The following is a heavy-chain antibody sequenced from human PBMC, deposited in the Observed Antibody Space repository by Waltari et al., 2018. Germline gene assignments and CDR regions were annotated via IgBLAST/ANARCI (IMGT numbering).Heavy chain of an antibody. Sequence: QVQLQQWGAGLLKPSETLSLTCAVYGGSFSGYYWSWIRQPPGKGLEWIGEINHSGSTNYVPSLKSRVTISLDTSKNQFSLKVNSVTAAETAVYYCARGYCSGDSCSVYFDYWGQGTLVTVSS. V-gene: IGHV4-34*02. D-gene: IGHD2-15*01. CDR1: GGSFSGYY. CDR2: INHSGST. CDR3: ARGYCSGDSCSVYFDY. J-gene: IGHJ4*02.